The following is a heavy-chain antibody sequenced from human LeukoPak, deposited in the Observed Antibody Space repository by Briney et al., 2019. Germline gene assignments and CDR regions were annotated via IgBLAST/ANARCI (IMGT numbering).Heavy chain of an antibody. CDR2: IYYSGST. J-gene: IGHJ6*03. CDR1: GGSISSYY. CDR3: ARDRYYYGSGSHYMDV. D-gene: IGHD3-10*01. V-gene: IGHV4-59*01. Sequence: PSETLSLTCTVSGGSISSYYWSWIRQPPGKGLEWIGYIYYSGSTNYNPSLKSRVTISVDTSKNQFSLKLSSVTAADTAVYYCARDRYYYGSGSHYMDVWGKGTTVTISS.